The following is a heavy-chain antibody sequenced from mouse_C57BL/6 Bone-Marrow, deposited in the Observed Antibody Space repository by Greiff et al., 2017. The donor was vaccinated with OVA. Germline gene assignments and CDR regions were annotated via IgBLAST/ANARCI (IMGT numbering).Heavy chain of an antibody. Sequence: VQLKESGPGLVQPSQSLSITCTVSGFSLTSYGVHWVRQSPGKGLEWLGVIWSGGSTDYNAAFISRLSISKDNSKSQVFFKMNSLQADDTAIYYCARNPDGYYGSWYFDVWGTGTTVTVSS. J-gene: IGHJ1*03. CDR1: GFSLTSYG. CDR3: ARNPDGYYGSWYFDV. CDR2: IWSGGST. D-gene: IGHD2-3*01. V-gene: IGHV2-2*01.